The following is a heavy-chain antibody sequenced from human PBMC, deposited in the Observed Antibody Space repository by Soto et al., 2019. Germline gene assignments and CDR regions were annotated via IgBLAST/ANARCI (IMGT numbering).Heavy chain of an antibody. D-gene: IGHD4-17*01. V-gene: IGHV1-69*13. J-gene: IGHJ4*02. CDR2: IIPIFGTA. CDR3: ARAPYYGDYRFDY. Sequence: ASVKVSCKASGGTFSSYAISWVRQAPGQGLEWMGGIIPIFGTANYAQKFQGRVTITADESTSTAYMELSSLRSEDTAVYYCARAPYYGDYRFDYWGQGTLVTVSS. CDR1: GGTFSSYA.